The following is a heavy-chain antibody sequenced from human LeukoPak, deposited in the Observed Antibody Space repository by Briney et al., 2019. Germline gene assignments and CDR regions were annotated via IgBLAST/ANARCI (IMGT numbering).Heavy chain of an antibody. J-gene: IGHJ4*02. CDR2: MNPNSGNT. CDR1: GYTFTSYD. V-gene: IGHV1-8*03. Sequence: ASVKVSCKASGYTFTSYDINWVRQATGQGLEWMGWMNPNSGNTGYAQKFQGRVTSTRNTSISTAYMELSSLRSEDTAVYYCARDRGSGNYYPFDYWGQGTVVTVSS. D-gene: IGHD3-10*01. CDR3: ARDRGSGNYYPFDY.